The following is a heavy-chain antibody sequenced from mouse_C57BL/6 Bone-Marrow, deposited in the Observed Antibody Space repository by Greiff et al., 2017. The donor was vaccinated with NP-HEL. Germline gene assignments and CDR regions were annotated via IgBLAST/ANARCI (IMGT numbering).Heavy chain of an antibody. CDR2: IYPRSGNT. Sequence: VQLVESGAELARPGASVKLSCKASGYTFTSYGISWVKQRTGQGLEWIGEIYPRSGNTYYNEKFKGKATLTADKSSSTAYMELRSLTSEDSAVYFCAREPHYYGSSIAYWGQGTLVTVSA. CDR3: AREPHYYGSSIAY. CDR1: GYTFTSYG. J-gene: IGHJ3*01. V-gene: IGHV1-81*01. D-gene: IGHD1-1*01.